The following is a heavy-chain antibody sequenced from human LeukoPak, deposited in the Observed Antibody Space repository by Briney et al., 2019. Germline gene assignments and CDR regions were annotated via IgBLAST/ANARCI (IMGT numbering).Heavy chain of an antibody. V-gene: IGHV3-23*01. CDR3: AKTYGLHCYGMDV. CDR1: GFTFSSYG. J-gene: IGHJ6*02. Sequence: GGSLRLSCAASGFTFSSYGMSWVRQAPGKGLEWVSAISGSGSSTYYADSVKGRFTISRDNSKNTLYLQLNSLRPEDTAVYYWAKTYGLHCYGMDVWGQGTTVTVSS. CDR2: ISGSGSST. D-gene: IGHD4-17*01.